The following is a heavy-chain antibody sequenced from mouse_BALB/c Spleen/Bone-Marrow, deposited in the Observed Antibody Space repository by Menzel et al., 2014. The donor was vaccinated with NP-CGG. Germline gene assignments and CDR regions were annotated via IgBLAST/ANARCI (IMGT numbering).Heavy chain of an antibody. J-gene: IGHJ4*01. CDR2: IYPGDGDT. Sequence: QLQQSGAELVRPESSVKISCKASGYAFSTYWMIWVKQRPGQGLEWIGQIYPGDGDTNYNGKFKGKATLTADKSSSTAYMQLSSLTSEDSAVYFCARGARSAVDYWGQGTSVTVSS. V-gene: IGHV1-80*01. CDR1: GYAFSTYW. CDR3: ARGARSAVDY.